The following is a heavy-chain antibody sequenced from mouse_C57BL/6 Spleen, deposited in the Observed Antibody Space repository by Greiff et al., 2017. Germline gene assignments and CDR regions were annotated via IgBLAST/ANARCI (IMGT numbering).Heavy chain of an antibody. J-gene: IGHJ3*01. CDR1: GYTFTDYY. V-gene: IGHV1-26*01. CDR3: AREEGDYDPVSWFAY. D-gene: IGHD2-4*01. Sequence: EVQLQQSGPELVKPGASVKISCKASGYTFTDYYMNWVKQSHGKSLEWIGDINPNNGGTSYNQKFKGKATLTVDKSSSTAYMELRSLTSEDSAVYYCAREEGDYDPVSWFAYWGQGTLVTVSA. CDR2: INPNNGGT.